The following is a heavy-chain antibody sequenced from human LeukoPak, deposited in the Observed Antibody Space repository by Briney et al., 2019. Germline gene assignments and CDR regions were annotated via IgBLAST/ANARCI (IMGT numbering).Heavy chain of an antibody. CDR2: INPNSGGT. CDR1: GYTFTTYY. Sequence: ASVKVSCKASGYTFTTYYMHWVRQAPGQGLEWMGWINPNSGGTNYAQKFQGRVTMTSDTSISTAYMELSSQTSDDTAVYYCARAGGSGSGYSSGWYYDYWGQGTLVTVSS. V-gene: IGHV1-2*02. J-gene: IGHJ4*02. D-gene: IGHD6-19*01. CDR3: ARAGGSGSGYSSGWYYDY.